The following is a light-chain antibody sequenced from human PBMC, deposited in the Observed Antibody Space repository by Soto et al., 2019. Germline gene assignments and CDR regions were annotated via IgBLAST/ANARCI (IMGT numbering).Light chain of an antibody. CDR2: GAS. Sequence: EIVLTQSPDTLSSSSGERATLSCRASQRISNYYLAWYHQKPGQAPRLLINGASSRATGVPDRFSGSGSGTDFTLTISRLEPEDFAVYYCQQYGSSPLTFGGGTNVEIK. V-gene: IGKV3-20*01. CDR3: QQYGSSPLT. CDR1: QRISNYY. J-gene: IGKJ4*01.